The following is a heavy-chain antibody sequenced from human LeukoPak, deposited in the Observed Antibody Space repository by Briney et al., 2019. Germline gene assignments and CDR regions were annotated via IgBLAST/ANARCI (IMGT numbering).Heavy chain of an antibody. D-gene: IGHD1-14*01. CDR3: ARVPEPDYYYYMDV. CDR2: MNPNSGNT. CDR1: GYTFTSYD. V-gene: IGHV1-8*01. Sequence: ASVKVSCKASGYTFTSYDINWVRQATGQGLEWMGWMNPNSGNTGYAQKFQGRVTITADKSTSTAYMELSSLRSEDTAVYYCARVPEPDYYYYMDVWGKGTTVTVSS. J-gene: IGHJ6*03.